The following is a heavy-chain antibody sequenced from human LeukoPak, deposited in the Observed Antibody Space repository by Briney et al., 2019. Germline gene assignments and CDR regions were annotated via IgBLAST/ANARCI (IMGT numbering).Heavy chain of an antibody. J-gene: IGHJ2*01. CDR2: ISAYNGNT. V-gene: IGHV1-18*01. CDR1: GYTFTSYG. CDR3: ARDSPPSWYFDL. Sequence: ASVKVSCKACGYTFTSYGISWVRQAPGQGLEWMGWISAYNGNTNYAQKLQGRVTMTPDTSTSTAYMELRSLRSDDTAVYYCARDSPPSWYFDLWGRGTLVTVSS.